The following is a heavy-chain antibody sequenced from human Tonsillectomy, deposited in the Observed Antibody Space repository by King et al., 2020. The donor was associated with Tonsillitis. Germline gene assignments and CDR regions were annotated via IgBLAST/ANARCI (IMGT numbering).Heavy chain of an antibody. CDR2: INPSGGST. CDR1: GYTFTSYY. CDR3: ARDPPYCSGGSCYSQGVDY. D-gene: IGHD2-15*01. V-gene: IGHV1-46*03. J-gene: IGHJ4*02. Sequence: VQLVQSGAEVKKPGASVKVSCKASGYTFTSYYMHWVRQAPGQGLEWMGIINPSGGSTSYAQKFQGGVTMTRDTSTSTVYMELSSLRSEDTAVYYCARDPPYCSGGSCYSQGVDYWGQGTLVTVSS.